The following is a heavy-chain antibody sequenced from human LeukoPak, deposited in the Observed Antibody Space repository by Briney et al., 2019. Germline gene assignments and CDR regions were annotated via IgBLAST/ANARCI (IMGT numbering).Heavy chain of an antibody. Sequence: GASVKVPCKASGYTFTGYHMHWVRQAPGQGLEWMGWIIPKSGDTSSAPKFEGRVTMTRDTSISTVYMELSSLRSDDTAVYYCARGPSSDGWFYWGQGTLVTVSS. CDR3: ARGPSSDGWFY. CDR2: IIPKSGDT. J-gene: IGHJ4*02. D-gene: IGHD5-24*01. CDR1: GYTFTGYH. V-gene: IGHV1-2*02.